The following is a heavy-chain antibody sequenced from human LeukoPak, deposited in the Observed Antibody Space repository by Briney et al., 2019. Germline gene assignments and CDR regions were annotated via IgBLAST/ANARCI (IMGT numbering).Heavy chain of an antibody. J-gene: IGHJ4*02. D-gene: IGHD4-17*01. CDR1: GFTFDDYA. V-gene: IGHV3-9*01. CDR3: AKGIYGDYVPLDY. CDR2: ISWNSGYV. Sequence: GGSLRLSCTDSGFTFDDYAMHWVRQAPGKGLEWVSGISWNSGYVVYADSVKGRFTISRDNSKNTLYLQMNSLRAEDTAVYYCAKGIYGDYVPLDYWGLGTLVTVSS.